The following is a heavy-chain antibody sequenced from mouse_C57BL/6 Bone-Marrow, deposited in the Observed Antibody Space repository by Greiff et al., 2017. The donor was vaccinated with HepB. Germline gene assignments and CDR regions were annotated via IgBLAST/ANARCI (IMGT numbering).Heavy chain of an antibody. V-gene: IGHV7-3*01. Sequence: EVKVVESGGGLVQPGGSLSLSCAASGFTFTDYYMSWVRQPPGKALEWLGFIRNKANGYTTEYSASVKGRFTLSRDNSQSILYLQMNALRAEDSATYYCARYSRARASCAYWGQGTLVTVSA. CDR3: ARYSRARASCAY. D-gene: IGHD3-3*01. CDR2: IRNKANGYTT. J-gene: IGHJ3*01. CDR1: GFTFTDYY.